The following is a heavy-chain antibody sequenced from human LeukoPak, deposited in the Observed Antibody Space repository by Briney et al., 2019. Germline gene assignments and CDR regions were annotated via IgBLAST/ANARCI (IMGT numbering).Heavy chain of an antibody. CDR1: GYTFTGYY. Sequence: ASVKVSCKASGYTFTGYYMHWVRQAPGQGLEWMGWINPNSGGTNYAQKFQGRVTMTRDTSISTAYMELSRLRSDDTAVYYCARGRAARLRGYYGSGSFDYWGQGTLVTVSS. D-gene: IGHD3-10*01. CDR2: INPNSGGT. J-gene: IGHJ4*02. CDR3: ARGRAARLRGYYGSGSFDY. V-gene: IGHV1-2*02.